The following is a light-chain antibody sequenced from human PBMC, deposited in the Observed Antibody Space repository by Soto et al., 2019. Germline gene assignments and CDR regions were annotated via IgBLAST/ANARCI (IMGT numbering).Light chain of an antibody. V-gene: IGLV1-40*01. CDR3: QTYDGSLSGHYV. Sequence: QPVLTQPPSVSGAPGQRVIISCTGTSSNIGTGYDVHWYQQPPGTAPKLLIYGNNNRPSGVPDRFSGSKSGTSASLAITGLQAEDEADYYCQTYDGSLSGHYVFGTGTKLTVL. CDR2: GNN. CDR1: SSNIGTGYD. J-gene: IGLJ1*01.